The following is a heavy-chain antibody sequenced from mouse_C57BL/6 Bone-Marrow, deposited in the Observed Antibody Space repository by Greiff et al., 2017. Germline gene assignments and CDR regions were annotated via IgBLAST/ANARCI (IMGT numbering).Heavy chain of an antibody. Sequence: VQLQQPGAELVRPGSSVKLSCKASGYTFTSYWMPWVKQRPIQGLEWIGNIDPSDSETHYNQKFKDKATLTVDKSSSTAYMQLSSLTSEDSAVYYCARARLTGGLYAMDYWGQGTSVTVSS. CDR3: ARARLTGGLYAMDY. D-gene: IGHD4-1*01. J-gene: IGHJ4*01. V-gene: IGHV1-52*01. CDR2: IDPSDSET. CDR1: GYTFTSYW.